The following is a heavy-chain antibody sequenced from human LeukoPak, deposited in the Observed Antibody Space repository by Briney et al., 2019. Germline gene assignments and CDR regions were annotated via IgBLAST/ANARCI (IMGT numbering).Heavy chain of an antibody. Sequence: GGSLRLSCAASGFTFSSYAMSWARQAPGKGLEWVSAISGSGGSTYYADSVKGRFTISRDNSKNTLYLQINSLRAEDTAVYYCAKAYYDSSGYYFDYWGQGTLVTVSS. V-gene: IGHV3-23*01. D-gene: IGHD3-22*01. CDR2: ISGSGGST. CDR1: GFTFSSYA. J-gene: IGHJ4*02. CDR3: AKAYYDSSGYYFDY.